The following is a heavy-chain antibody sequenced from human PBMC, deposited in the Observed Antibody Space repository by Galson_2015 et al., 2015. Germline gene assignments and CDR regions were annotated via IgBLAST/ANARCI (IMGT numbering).Heavy chain of an antibody. CDR1: GFTFSSYG. V-gene: IGHV3-30*18. Sequence: SLRLSCAASGFTFSSYGMHWVRQAPGKGLEWVAVISYDGSNKYYADSVKGRFTISRDNSKNTLYLQMNSLRAEDTAVYYCAKGYRGVIDYWGQGTLVTVSS. CDR3: AKGYRGVIDY. CDR2: ISYDGSNK. J-gene: IGHJ4*02. D-gene: IGHD3-10*01.